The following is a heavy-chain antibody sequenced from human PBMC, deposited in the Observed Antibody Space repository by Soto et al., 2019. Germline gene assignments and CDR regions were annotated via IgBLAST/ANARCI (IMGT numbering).Heavy chain of an antibody. V-gene: IGHV4-39*01. J-gene: IGHJ4*02. Sequence: PSETLSLTCTVSGGSINNGDYFGGWIRQPPGKGLEWIGSVYHSGTTNYNPSLKSRVTISVDTSKNQFSLNLRSVTAADTAVYYCAKVVVGAPRHPDFDSWGQGTLVTVSS. D-gene: IGHD2-15*01. CDR2: VYHSGTT. CDR3: AKVVVGAPRHPDFDS. CDR1: GGSINNGDYF.